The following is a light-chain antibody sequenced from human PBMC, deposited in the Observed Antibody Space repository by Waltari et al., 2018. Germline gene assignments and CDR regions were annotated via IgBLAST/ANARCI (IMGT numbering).Light chain of an antibody. CDR1: QSLSIY. Sequence: EIALTQSPGTLSLSPGERATLPCRASQSLSIYLAWYQQKPGRAPRLLIYHASSRATGVPDRFSGSGSGTDFSLTISRLEPEDFAVYYCQHYVSLPVTFGQGTKVEIK. V-gene: IGKV3-20*01. CDR3: QHYVSLPVT. J-gene: IGKJ1*01. CDR2: HAS.